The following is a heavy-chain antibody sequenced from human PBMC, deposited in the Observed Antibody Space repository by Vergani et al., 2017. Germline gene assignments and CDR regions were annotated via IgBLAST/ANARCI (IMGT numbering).Heavy chain of an antibody. J-gene: IGHJ3*02. CDR3: AKVGRSEVAGTFGAFDI. CDR2: ISWNSGAV. Sequence: EVQLVESGGGLVKPGGSLRLSCAASGFTFWKFGMHWVRQGPGKGLEWVSGISWNSGAVDYADSVRGRFTISRDNAKNSLFLEMNSLRFEDTAVYYCAKVGRSEVAGTFGAFDIWGQGTMVTVSS. CDR1: GFTFWKFG. D-gene: IGHD6-19*01. V-gene: IGHV3-9*01.